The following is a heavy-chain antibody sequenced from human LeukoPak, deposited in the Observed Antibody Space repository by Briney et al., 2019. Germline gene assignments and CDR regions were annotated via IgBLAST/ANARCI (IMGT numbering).Heavy chain of an antibody. CDR3: ARRTDVVRGGYDSSGYLVDY. D-gene: IGHD3-22*01. Sequence: SEILSLTCAVYGGSFSGYYWSWIRQPPGKGLEWIGEINHSGSTNYNPSLKSRVTISVDTSKNQFSLKLSSVTAADTAVYYCARRTDVVRGGYDSSGYLVDYWGQGTLVTVSS. J-gene: IGHJ4*02. V-gene: IGHV4-34*01. CDR1: GGSFSGYY. CDR2: INHSGST.